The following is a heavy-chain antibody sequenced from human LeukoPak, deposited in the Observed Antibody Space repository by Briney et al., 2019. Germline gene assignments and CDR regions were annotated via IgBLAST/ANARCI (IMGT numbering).Heavy chain of an antibody. CDR2: IYTSGST. CDR1: GGSISSGSYY. D-gene: IGHD3-16*02. V-gene: IGHV4-61*02. CDR3: ARAKPTVWGSYRVHFDY. J-gene: IGHJ4*02. Sequence: PSETLSLTCTVSGGSISSGSYYWSWIRQPAGKGLEWIGRIYTSGSTNYNPSLKSRVTMSLDTSKNQFSLKLTSVTAADTAVYYCARAKPTVWGSYRVHFDYWGQGILVTVSS.